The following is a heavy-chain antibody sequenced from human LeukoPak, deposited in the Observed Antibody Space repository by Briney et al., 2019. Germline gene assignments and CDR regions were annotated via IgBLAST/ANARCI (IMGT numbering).Heavy chain of an antibody. J-gene: IGHJ4*02. V-gene: IGHV3-7*05. CDR3: ARDDSGFGEILFDY. Sequence: GGSLRLSCAASGFTFSSYWMSRVRQAPGKGLEWVANINQGGSEKYYVDSVKGRFTISRDNAKNSLYVQMKSLRAEDTAVYYCARDDSGFGEILFDYWGQGTLVTVSS. CDR1: GFTFSSYW. CDR2: INQGGSEK. D-gene: IGHD3-10*01.